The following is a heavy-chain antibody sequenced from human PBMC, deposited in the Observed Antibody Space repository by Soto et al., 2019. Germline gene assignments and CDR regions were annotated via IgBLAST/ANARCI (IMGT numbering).Heavy chain of an antibody. CDR2: INHSGST. D-gene: IGHD1-20*01. V-gene: IGHV4-34*01. CDR3: ARGVGVLYNWKIAPYLYYFDY. CDR1: GGSFSGYY. J-gene: IGHJ4*02. Sequence: SETLSLTCAVYGGSFSGYYWSWIRQPPGKGLEWIGEINHSGSTNYNPSLKSRVTISVDTSKNPFSLKLSSVTAADTAVYYCARGVGVLYNWKIAPYLYYFDYWGQGTLVTVSS.